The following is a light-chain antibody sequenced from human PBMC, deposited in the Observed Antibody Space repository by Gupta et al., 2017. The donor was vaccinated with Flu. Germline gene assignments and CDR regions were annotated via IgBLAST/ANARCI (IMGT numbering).Light chain of an antibody. Sequence: PGTLSVSPGERVTLSCRASQSVRSNYLEWYQQRPGLAPRLLISRASNRAKGIPDRFSGSGYGKDFTLTSRRLESEDFAVYYCQQDSSLNAFGHGTRLDVK. J-gene: IGKJ5*01. CDR1: QSVRSNY. V-gene: IGKV3-20*01. CDR3: QQDSSLNA. CDR2: RAS.